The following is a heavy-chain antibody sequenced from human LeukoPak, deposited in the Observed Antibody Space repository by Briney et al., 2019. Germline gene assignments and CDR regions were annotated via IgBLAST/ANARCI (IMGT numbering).Heavy chain of an antibody. CDR3: ARERDSSGYYSVGY. J-gene: IGHJ4*02. D-gene: IGHD3-22*01. CDR1: GYTFTSYG. Sequence: ASLKVSCKASGYTFTSYGISWVRQAPGQRREWMGWISAYNGNTNYAQKLQGRVTMTTDTSTSTAYMQLRSLRSDDTAVYYCARERDSSGYYSVGYWGQGTRVTVSS. CDR2: ISAYNGNT. V-gene: IGHV1-18*01.